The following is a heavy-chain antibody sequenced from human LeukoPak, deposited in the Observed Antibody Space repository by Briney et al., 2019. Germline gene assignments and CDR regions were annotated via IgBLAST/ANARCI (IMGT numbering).Heavy chain of an antibody. CDR3: AKAGGKGVDDYSLGWFDP. Sequence: GSSLRLFCAASGFTFDDYAMQWVRQAPGKGLEWVSGISWHSDSIGYADSVKGRFTISRDNAKHSLYLQMNSLRAEDMALYYCAKAGGKGVDDYSLGWFDPWGQGTLVTVSS. CDR2: ISWHSDSI. CDR1: GFTFDDYA. J-gene: IGHJ5*02. V-gene: IGHV3-9*03. D-gene: IGHD4-11*01.